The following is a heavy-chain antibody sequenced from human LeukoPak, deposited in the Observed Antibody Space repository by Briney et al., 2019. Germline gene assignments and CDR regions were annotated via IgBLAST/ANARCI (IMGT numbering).Heavy chain of an antibody. V-gene: IGHV3-48*01. D-gene: IGHD3-22*01. CDR1: GFTFSSYS. CDR3: ARDAEERDYYDSSGFVQGTNI. CDR2: ISSSSSTI. J-gene: IGHJ3*02. Sequence: PGGSLRLSCAASGFTFSSYSMNWVRQAPGKGLEWVSYISSSSSTIYYADSVKGRFTISRDNAKNSLYLQMNSLRAEDTAVYYCARDAEERDYYDSSGFVQGTNIWGQGTMVTVSS.